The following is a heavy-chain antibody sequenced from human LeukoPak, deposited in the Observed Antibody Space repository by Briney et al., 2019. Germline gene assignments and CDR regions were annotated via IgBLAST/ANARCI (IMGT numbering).Heavy chain of an antibody. CDR1: GYTFTDYY. J-gene: IGHJ4*02. CDR3: ARDAITRGIIDY. D-gene: IGHD3-10*01. Sequence: ASVKVSCKASGYTFTDYYVHWLRQAPGQGLEWTGWINPNSGGTNYAQKFQGRVTMTRDTSISTAYMELSRLRSDDTAMYYCARDAITRGIIDYWGQGTLVTVSS. CDR2: INPNSGGT. V-gene: IGHV1-2*02.